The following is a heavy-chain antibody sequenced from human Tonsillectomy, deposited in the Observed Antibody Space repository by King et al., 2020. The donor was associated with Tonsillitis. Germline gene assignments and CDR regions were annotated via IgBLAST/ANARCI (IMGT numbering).Heavy chain of an antibody. D-gene: IGHD6-19*01. V-gene: IGHV4-39*01. Sequence: LQLQESGPGLVKLSETLSLTCTVSGASISSSSYYWGWIRQPPGKGLEWIGSICYSGSTYYNASLKSRVTISVDTSKNQFSLKLRSVTAADTAMYYCARHPAGRIAVADYFDYWGQGTLVTVSS. CDR3: ARHPAGRIAVADYFDY. J-gene: IGHJ4*02. CDR1: GASISSSSYY. CDR2: ICYSGST.